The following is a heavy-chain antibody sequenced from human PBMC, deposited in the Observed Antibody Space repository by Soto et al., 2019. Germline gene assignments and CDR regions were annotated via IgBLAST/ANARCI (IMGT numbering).Heavy chain of an antibody. J-gene: IGHJ4*02. D-gene: IGHD3-10*01. CDR2: INHSGST. Sequence: ASETLSLTCAVYGGSFSGYYWSWIRQPPGKGLEWIGEINHSGSTNYNPSLKSRVTISVDTSKNQFSLKLSSVTAADTAVYCCARGWSITMVRGRDYWGQGTLVTVSS. V-gene: IGHV4-34*01. CDR1: GGSFSGYY. CDR3: ARGWSITMVRGRDY.